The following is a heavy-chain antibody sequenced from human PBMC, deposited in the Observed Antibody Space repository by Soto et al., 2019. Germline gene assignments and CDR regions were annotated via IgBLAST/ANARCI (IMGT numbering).Heavy chain of an antibody. V-gene: IGHV3-30*18. D-gene: IGHD2-8*02. CDR2: ISYDGSNK. CDR3: AKDRRLVVLEWLGAYYGMDV. J-gene: IGHJ6*02. CDR1: GFTFSSYG. Sequence: PGGSLRLSCAASGFTFSSYGMHWVRQAPGKGLEWVAVISYDGSNKYYADSVKGRFTISRDNSKNTLYLQMNSLRAEDTAVYYCAKDRRLVVLEWLGAYYGMDVWGQGTTVTVSS.